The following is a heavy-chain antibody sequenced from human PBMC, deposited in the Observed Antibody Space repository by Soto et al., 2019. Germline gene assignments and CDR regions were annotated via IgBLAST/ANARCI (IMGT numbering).Heavy chain of an antibody. Sequence: QVQLVQSGAEVKKPGASVKVSCQASGYTFTNYGISWVRQSPGQGLEWMGCISAYNGNTNYAQKLQGRVTMTTDTSTSTVYMELRSLRSDDTAVYYCARTRYSSGWRPFDYWGKGTLVTVSS. J-gene: IGHJ4*02. CDR1: GYTFTNYG. D-gene: IGHD6-19*01. CDR2: ISAYNGNT. CDR3: ARTRYSSGWRPFDY. V-gene: IGHV1-18*01.